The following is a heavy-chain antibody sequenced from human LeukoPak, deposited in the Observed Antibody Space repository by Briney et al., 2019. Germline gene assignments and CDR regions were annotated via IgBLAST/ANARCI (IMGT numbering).Heavy chain of an antibody. CDR2: INPGDSDI. D-gene: IGHD4-23*01. Sequence: GASLKISSKGSGSRFTSYWIGWVRQLPGKGLEWMGIINPGDSDIRYSPSFQGQVTISLDKFITTAYLQWSSLKASDTAVYYCARQGYGANPSPLGYWGQGTLVTVSS. J-gene: IGHJ4*02. V-gene: IGHV5-51*01. CDR3: ARQGYGANPSPLGY. CDR1: GSRFTSYW.